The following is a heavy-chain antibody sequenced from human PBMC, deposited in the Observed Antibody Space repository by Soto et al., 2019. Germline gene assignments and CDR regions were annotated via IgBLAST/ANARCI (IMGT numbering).Heavy chain of an antibody. Sequence: QVQLVQSGVEVKKPGASVKVSCQASGYSFTTYGINWVRQAPGQGFEWMGGISAYNGDPNYAQKFQGRVTITADESARTAYWEVTSLRSDATAVYYWARDRGVAPPVAVNTHYYYDKDVWRKGTTVTVSS. CDR1: GYSFTTYG. V-gene: IGHV1-18*01. D-gene: IGHD6-19*01. CDR2: ISAYNGDP. J-gene: IGHJ6*03. CDR3: ARDRGVAPPVAVNTHYYYDKDV.